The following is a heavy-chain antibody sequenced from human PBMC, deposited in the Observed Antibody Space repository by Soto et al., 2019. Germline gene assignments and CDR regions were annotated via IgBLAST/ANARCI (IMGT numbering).Heavy chain of an antibody. D-gene: IGHD2-2*01. CDR1: GYTFTSYY. CDR3: ARDAVRVVPAAISTYYYYGMDV. Sequence: ASVKVSCKASGYTFTSYYMHWVRQAPGQGLEWMGIINPSGGSTSYAQKFQGRVTMTRDTSTSTVYMELSSLRSEDTAVYYCARDAVRVVPAAISTYYYYGMDVWGQGTTVTSP. J-gene: IGHJ6*02. CDR2: INPSGGST. V-gene: IGHV1-46*01.